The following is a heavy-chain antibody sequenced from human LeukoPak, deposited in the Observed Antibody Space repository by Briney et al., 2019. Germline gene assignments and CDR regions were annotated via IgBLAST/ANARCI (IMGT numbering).Heavy chain of an antibody. CDR1: RFTFSSYA. D-gene: IGHD2-8*02. CDR2: ISGSGGST. V-gene: IGHV3-23*01. Sequence: GGSLRLSCAASRFTFSSYAMSWVRQAPGKGREWVSAISGSGGSTYYADSVKGRFTISRDNSKNTLYLQMNSLRAEDTAVYYCAKIGMAGGPHLDYWGQGTLVTVSS. J-gene: IGHJ4*02. CDR3: AKIGMAGGPHLDY.